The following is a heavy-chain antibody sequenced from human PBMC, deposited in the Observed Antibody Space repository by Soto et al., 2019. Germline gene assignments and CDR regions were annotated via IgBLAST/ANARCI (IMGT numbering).Heavy chain of an antibody. CDR1: GGTFSSNT. CDR3: ARDLGSQTDY. J-gene: IGHJ4*02. CDR2: FIPIVGIT. D-gene: IGHD7-27*01. Sequence: QVQLVQSGAEVKKPGSSVKVSCKASGGTFSSNTISWVRQAPGQGLQWMGRFIPIVGITNYLQKLQGRVTITADTSTNTAYMELSSLKSEDTAVYYCARDLGSQTDYWGQGTLVTVSS. V-gene: IGHV1-69*08.